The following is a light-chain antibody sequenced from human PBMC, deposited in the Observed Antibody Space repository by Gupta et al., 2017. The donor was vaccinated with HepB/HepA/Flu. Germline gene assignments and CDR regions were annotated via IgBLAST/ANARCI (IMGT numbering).Light chain of an antibody. CDR3: SSFTGFFTYV. CDR2: DVT. J-gene: IGLJ1*01. Sequence: GSLGESITVSCTGTRSDIGGYNFVSWYQQYPGKAPKLIIYDVTNRPSGVSDRFSGSKSDNTASLTISGLQAEDEADYYCSSFTGFFTYVFGTGTKVTGL. V-gene: IGLV2-14*04. CDR1: RSDIGGYNF.